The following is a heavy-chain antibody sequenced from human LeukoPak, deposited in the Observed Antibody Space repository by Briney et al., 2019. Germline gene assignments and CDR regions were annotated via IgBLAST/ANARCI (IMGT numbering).Heavy chain of an antibody. Sequence: AGGSLRLSCAASGFTFSSYAMSWVRQAPGKGLEWVSAISGSGGSTYCADSVKGRFTISRDNSKNTLYLQMNSLRAEDTAVYYCARDEMDIVTTWDPFFDYWGQGTLVTVSS. V-gene: IGHV3-23*01. CDR1: GFTFSSYA. CDR3: ARDEMDIVTTWDPFFDY. J-gene: IGHJ4*02. D-gene: IGHD5-12*01. CDR2: ISGSGGST.